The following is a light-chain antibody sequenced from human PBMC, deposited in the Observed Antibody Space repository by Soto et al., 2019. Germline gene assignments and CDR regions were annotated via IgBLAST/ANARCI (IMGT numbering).Light chain of an antibody. V-gene: IGLV2-14*01. Sequence: QSALTQPASVSGSPGQSITISCTGTSIDVGGYNYVSWYQQHPGKAPKRMIYEVSNRPSGVSNRFSASKSGNTASLTISGLQAEDEADYYCTSYTSSSSYVVFGGGTKLTVL. CDR1: SIDVGGYNY. CDR2: EVS. CDR3: TSYTSSSSYVV. J-gene: IGLJ2*01.